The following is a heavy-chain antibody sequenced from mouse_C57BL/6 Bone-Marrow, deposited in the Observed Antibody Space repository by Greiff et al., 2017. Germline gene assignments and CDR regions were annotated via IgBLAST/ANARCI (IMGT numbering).Heavy chain of an antibody. J-gene: IGHJ1*03. Sequence: QVQLQQPGAELVKPGASVKLSCKASGYTFTSYWMHWVKQRPGQGLEWIGMIHPNSGSTNYNEKFKSKATLTVDKSSSTAYMQLSSLTSEDSAVYFCARLEFDGSSGDWYFDVWGTGTTVTVSS. CDR1: GYTFTSYW. V-gene: IGHV1-64*01. D-gene: IGHD1-1*01. CDR3: ARLEFDGSSGDWYFDV. CDR2: IHPNSGST.